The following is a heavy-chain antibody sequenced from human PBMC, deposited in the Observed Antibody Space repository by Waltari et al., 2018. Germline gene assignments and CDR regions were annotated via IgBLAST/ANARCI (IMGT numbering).Heavy chain of an antibody. V-gene: IGHV3-33*01. CDR3: AREGGNFNWMDP. D-gene: IGHD4-4*01. J-gene: IGHJ5*02. Sequence: QFQLLESGGGVVQPGTSLKLSCVASGFNFGTPGMHWVRQAPGKGLGWVAGIWHDGSKTYYADSVKGRFTISRDDSKNMFYLQMNSLRVEDTAMYYCAREGGNFNWMDPWGQGTLVTVS. CDR2: IWHDGSKT. CDR1: GFNFGTPG.